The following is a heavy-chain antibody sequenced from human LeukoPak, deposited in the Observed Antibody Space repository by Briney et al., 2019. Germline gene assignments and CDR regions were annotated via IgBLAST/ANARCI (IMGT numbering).Heavy chain of an antibody. CDR3: AKDPLSSSGSYSGRFDP. V-gene: IGHV3-23*01. Sequence: GGSLRLSCAASGFTFANYAMTWVRQAPGKGLEWVSVTSGSGTNAYYADSVKGRFTISRDNRKNILYLDMNTLRAEDTAVYYCAKDPLSSSGSYSGRFDPWGQGTLVIVSS. CDR2: TSGSGTNA. J-gene: IGHJ5*02. CDR1: GFTFANYA. D-gene: IGHD1-26*01.